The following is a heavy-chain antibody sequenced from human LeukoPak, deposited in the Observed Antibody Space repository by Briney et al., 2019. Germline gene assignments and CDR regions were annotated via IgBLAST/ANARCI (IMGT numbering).Heavy chain of an antibody. Sequence: PGGSLRLSCAASGFTFSSYSMNWVRQAPGKGLEWVSSISSSSSYIYYADSVKGRFTISRDNAKNSLYLQMNSLRAEDTAVYYCARDGRYSYGYGDHYYGMDVWGQGTTVTVSS. V-gene: IGHV3-21*01. CDR3: ARDGRYSYGYGDHYYGMDV. CDR2: ISSSSSYI. CDR1: GFTFSSYS. J-gene: IGHJ6*02. D-gene: IGHD5-18*01.